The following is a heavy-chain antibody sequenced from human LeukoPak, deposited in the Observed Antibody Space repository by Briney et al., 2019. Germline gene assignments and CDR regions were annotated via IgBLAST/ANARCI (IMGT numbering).Heavy chain of an antibody. CDR2: IRYDGSNK. V-gene: IGHV3-30*02. CDR1: GFTFSSYG. Sequence: GGSLRLSCAASGFTFSSYGMHWVRQAPGKGLEWVAFIRYDGSNKYYADSVKGRFTISRDNSKNTLYLQMNSLRAEDTAVYYCAKPRYYYDSSGYCNFDYWGQGTLVTVSS. CDR3: AKPRYYYDSSGYCNFDY. J-gene: IGHJ4*02. D-gene: IGHD3-22*01.